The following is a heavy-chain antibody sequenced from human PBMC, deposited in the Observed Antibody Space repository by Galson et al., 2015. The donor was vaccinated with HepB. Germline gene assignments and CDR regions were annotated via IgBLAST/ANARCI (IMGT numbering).Heavy chain of an antibody. D-gene: IGHD7-27*01. V-gene: IGHV3-30-3*01. Sequence: SLRLSCAASGFTFSSYAMHWVRQAPGKGLEWVAVISYDGSSKYYADSVKCRFTISRDNSKNTLYLQMNSLRAEDTAVYYCARVESLSWGRIDYWGQGTLVTVSS. CDR2: ISYDGSSK. J-gene: IGHJ4*02. CDR3: ARVESLSWGRIDY. CDR1: GFTFSSYA.